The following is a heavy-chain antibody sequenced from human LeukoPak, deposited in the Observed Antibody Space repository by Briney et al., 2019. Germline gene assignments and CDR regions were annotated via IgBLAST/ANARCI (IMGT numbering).Heavy chain of an antibody. J-gene: IGHJ4*02. D-gene: IGHD3-22*01. Sequence: KSSETLSLTCTVSGGSISSYYWSWIRQPAGKGLEWIGRIYSSGSTNYNPSLKSRVTMSVDTSKNQFSLKLSSVTAADTAVYYCARGTRGYDSSGLFDYWGQGALVTVSS. CDR2: IYSSGST. CDR3: ARGTRGYDSSGLFDY. V-gene: IGHV4-4*07. CDR1: GGSISSYY.